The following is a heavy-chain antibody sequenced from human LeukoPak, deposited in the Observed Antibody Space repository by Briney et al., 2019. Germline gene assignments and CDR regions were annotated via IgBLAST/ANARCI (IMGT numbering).Heavy chain of an antibody. CDR1: GFTFSSYA. CDR3: AKEGAASSGWYGDAFDI. V-gene: IGHV3-23*01. Sequence: PGGSLRLSCAASGFTFSSYAVSWVRQAPGKGLEWVSAISGSGGSTYYADSVKGRFTISRDNSKNTLYLQMNSLRAEDTAVYYCAKEGAASSGWYGDAFDIWGQGTMVTVSS. CDR2: ISGSGGST. J-gene: IGHJ3*02. D-gene: IGHD6-19*01.